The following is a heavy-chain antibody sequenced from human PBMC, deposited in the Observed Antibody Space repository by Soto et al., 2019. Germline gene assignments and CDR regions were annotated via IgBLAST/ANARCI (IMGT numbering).Heavy chain of an antibody. CDR1: GYTFTSYY. CDR2: INPSGGST. CDR3: ARDEKVGGNYRNYYYYYGMDV. J-gene: IGHJ6*02. D-gene: IGHD4-4*01. Sequence: QVQLVQSGAEVKKPGASVKVSCKASGYTFTSYYMHWVRQAPGQGLEWMGIINPSGGSTSYAQKFQGRVTMTRDTSTSTVYMELSSLRSEDTAVYYCARDEKVGGNYRNYYYYYGMDVWGQGTTVTVSS. V-gene: IGHV1-46*01.